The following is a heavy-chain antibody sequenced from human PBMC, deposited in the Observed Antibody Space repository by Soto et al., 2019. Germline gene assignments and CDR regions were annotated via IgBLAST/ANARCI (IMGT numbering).Heavy chain of an antibody. Sequence: GGSLRLSCAASGFTFSSYAMHWVRQAPGKGLEWVAVISYDGSNKYYADSVKGRFNISRDNSKNTLYLQMNSLRAEDTDVYYCARDGESWTMMEGMDVWGQGTTVTVSS. CDR1: GFTFSSYA. J-gene: IGHJ6*02. CDR3: ARDGESWTMMEGMDV. V-gene: IGHV3-30-3*01. D-gene: IGHD3-10*01. CDR2: ISYDGSNK.